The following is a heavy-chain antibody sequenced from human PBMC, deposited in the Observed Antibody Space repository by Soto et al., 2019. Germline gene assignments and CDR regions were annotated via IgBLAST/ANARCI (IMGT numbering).Heavy chain of an antibody. CDR1: GYTFTSYG. CDR2: VSAYNGTT. D-gene: IGHD2-2*01. Sequence: GSVKVFCKASGYTFTSYGISWVRQAPGQGLEGMGWVSAYNGTTNYAQKLQGRVTMTPDTSTSTAYMELRSLRSDDTAVYYCARDHCSSTSCYASHWFDTWGQGTLVTVSS. V-gene: IGHV1-18*01. CDR3: ARDHCSSTSCYASHWFDT. J-gene: IGHJ5*02.